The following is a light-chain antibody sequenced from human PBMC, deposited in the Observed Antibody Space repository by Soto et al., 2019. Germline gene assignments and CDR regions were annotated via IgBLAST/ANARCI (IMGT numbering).Light chain of an antibody. Sequence: QSVLTQPPSASGTPGQRVSISCSGSTSNIGRNDVNWYQQLPGTAPKLLIYGHNQRPSGVPERFSGSKSGTSASLAISGLQSEDEADYYCASWDDSLNAPVFGGGTKVTV. CDR1: TSNIGRND. J-gene: IGLJ2*01. CDR2: GHN. V-gene: IGLV1-44*01. CDR3: ASWDDSLNAPV.